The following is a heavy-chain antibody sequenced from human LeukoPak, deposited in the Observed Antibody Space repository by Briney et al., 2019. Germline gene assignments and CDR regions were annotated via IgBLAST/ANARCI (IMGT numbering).Heavy chain of an antibody. CDR1: GFTFDDHA. Sequence: QAGGSLRLSCAASGFTFDDHAMHWVRHAPGKGLEWVSGISWNSGSVGYVDSVKGRFTISRDNAKNSLYLQMNSLRAEDTAVYYCATVGGSYSPADYWGQGTLVTVSS. D-gene: IGHD1-26*01. CDR2: ISWNSGSV. J-gene: IGHJ4*02. CDR3: ATVGGSYSPADY. V-gene: IGHV3-9*01.